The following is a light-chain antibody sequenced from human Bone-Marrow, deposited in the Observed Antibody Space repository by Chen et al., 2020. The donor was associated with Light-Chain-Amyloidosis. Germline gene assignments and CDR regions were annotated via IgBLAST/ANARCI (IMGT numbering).Light chain of an antibody. CDR3: QQHSQWPIT. Sequence: EIVMTQSPVTLSVSPGERVTLPCRASQSINKNYLAWYQQKPGQPPRLLIYSISNRAAGIPDRFSGSGYGTEFTLTISSLQSEDSAIYYCQQHSQWPITFGQGTRLDIK. CDR1: QSINKN. CDR2: SIS. V-gene: IGKV3D-15*01. J-gene: IGKJ5*01.